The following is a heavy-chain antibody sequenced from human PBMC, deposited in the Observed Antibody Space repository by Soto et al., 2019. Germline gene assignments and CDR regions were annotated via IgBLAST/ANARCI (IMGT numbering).Heavy chain of an antibody. CDR3: AKEVSLGSTVDLGY. Sequence: GGSLRLSCAASGFTFTVFAMSWVRQSPGKGLEWVSTISGSGGSTYYADAVKGRFTISRDNSMGTLYLQMKSLRVEDTAIYYCAKEVSLGSTVDLGYWGQGTLVTVSS. V-gene: IGHV3-23*01. CDR1: GFTFTVFA. J-gene: IGHJ4*02. D-gene: IGHD7-27*01. CDR2: ISGSGGST.